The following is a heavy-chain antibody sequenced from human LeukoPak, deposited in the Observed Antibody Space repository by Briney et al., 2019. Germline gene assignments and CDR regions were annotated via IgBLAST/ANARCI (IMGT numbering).Heavy chain of an antibody. Sequence: GRSLRLSCAASGFTFSSYAMHWVRQAPGKGLEWVAVISYDGSNKYYADSVKGRFTISRDNSKNTLYLQMNSLRAKDTAVYYCAKSGYSFWNYGHIVDYWGQGTLVTVSS. V-gene: IGHV3-30-3*01. CDR3: AKSGYSFWNYGHIVDY. CDR2: ISYDGSNK. D-gene: IGHD1-7*01. J-gene: IGHJ4*02. CDR1: GFTFSSYA.